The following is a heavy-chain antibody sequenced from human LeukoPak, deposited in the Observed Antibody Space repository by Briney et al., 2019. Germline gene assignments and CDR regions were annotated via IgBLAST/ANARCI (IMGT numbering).Heavy chain of an antibody. CDR2: INPNSGGT. CDR3: ARPYYESSGLYVDAFDI. CDR1: GYTLTAYY. J-gene: IGHJ3*02. Sequence: GASVKVSCKASGYTLTAYYLHWVRQAPGQGLEWMGRINPNSGGTTYAQKFQGRVTMTRHTSIGTAYMELSSLRSDDTAVYYCARPYYESSGLYVDAFDIWGQGTMVTVSS. D-gene: IGHD3-22*01. V-gene: IGHV1-2*06.